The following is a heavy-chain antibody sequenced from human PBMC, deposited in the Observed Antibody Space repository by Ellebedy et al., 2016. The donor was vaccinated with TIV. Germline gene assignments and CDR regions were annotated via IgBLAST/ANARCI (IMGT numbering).Heavy chain of an antibody. V-gene: IGHV1-18*04. CDR3: ARWLQGFDY. D-gene: IGHD5-24*01. CDR2: ISPYNGKT. J-gene: IGHJ4*02. CDR1: GYTFISCG. Sequence: AASVKVSCKASGYTFISCGISWVRQAPGQGLEWMGWISPYNGKTDYAQNLQGRVTMTTDTSTSTAYMELMSLRSDDTAVYYCARWLQGFDYWGQGTLVTVSS.